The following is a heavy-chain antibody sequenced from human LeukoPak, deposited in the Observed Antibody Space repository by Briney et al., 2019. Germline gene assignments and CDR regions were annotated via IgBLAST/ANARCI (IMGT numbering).Heavy chain of an antibody. CDR2: IYNGGNT. D-gene: IGHD1-26*01. Sequence: GGSLRLSCAASGFSVNSNYINWVRQAPGKGLESLSVIYNGGNTNYAGSVKGRFTISRDRSKNTVYLQMNSLRVEDTAVYYCARGQAYSGSFSFHFDSWGQGTLVTVSS. J-gene: IGHJ4*02. CDR3: ARGQAYSGSFSFHFDS. V-gene: IGHV3-66*01. CDR1: GFSVNSNY.